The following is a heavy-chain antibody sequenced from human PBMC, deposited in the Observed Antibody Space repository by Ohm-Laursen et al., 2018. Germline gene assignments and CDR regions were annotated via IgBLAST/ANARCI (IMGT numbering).Heavy chain of an antibody. J-gene: IGHJ4*02. V-gene: IGHV3-23*01. CDR3: AKVTVGLNTRRFDY. D-gene: IGHD3-16*01. CDR1: GFTFSSYA. CDR2: ISTSGGST. Sequence: GSLRLSCTASGFTFSSYAMTWVRQAPGKGLEWVSSISTSGGSTYYADSVKGRFTISRDNSRNTLYLQMNSLRAEDTAVYYCAKVTVGLNTRRFDYWGQGTLVTVSS.